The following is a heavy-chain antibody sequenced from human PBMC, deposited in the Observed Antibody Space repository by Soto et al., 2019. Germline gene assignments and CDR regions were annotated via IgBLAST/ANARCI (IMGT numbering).Heavy chain of an antibody. CDR1: GGSFSGYY. V-gene: IGHV4-34*01. J-gene: IGHJ4*02. CDR3: ARDGYYYDSSGYSDY. CDR2: INHSGST. Sequence: SETLSLTCAVYGGSFSGYYWSWIRQPPGKGLEWIGEINHSGSTNYNPSLKSRVTISVDTSKNQFSLKLSSVTAADTAVYYCARDGYYYDSSGYSDYWGQGTLVTVS. D-gene: IGHD3-22*01.